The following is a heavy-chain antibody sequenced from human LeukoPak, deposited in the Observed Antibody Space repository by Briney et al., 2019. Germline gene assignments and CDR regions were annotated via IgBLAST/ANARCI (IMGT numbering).Heavy chain of an antibody. J-gene: IGHJ4*02. V-gene: IGHV4-4*07. CDR2: IYTSGST. CDR3: ARDYTVIRGLIRNGLFDY. Sequence: SETLSLTCTVSGGSISSYYWSWIRQPAGKGLEWIGPIYTSGSTNYNPSLKSRVTMSLDTSKNQFSLKLSSVTAADTAVYYCARDYTVIRGLIRNGLFDYWGQGTLVTVSP. D-gene: IGHD3-10*01. CDR1: GGSISSYY.